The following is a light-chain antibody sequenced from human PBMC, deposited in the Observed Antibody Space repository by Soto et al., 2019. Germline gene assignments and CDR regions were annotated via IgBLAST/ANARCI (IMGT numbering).Light chain of an antibody. CDR2: G. V-gene: IGLV1-40*01. CDR1: SSNIGAGYP. J-gene: IGLJ3*02. CDR3: QSYDSSLSRRWV. Sequence: QSVLTQPPSVSGAPGQRLPISCPGSSSNIGAGYPVHWYQQLPGTAPKLLVAGNRPSGVPDRFSVSKSGASASLAITGLQAEDEADYYCQSYDSSLSRRWVFGGGTQLTVL.